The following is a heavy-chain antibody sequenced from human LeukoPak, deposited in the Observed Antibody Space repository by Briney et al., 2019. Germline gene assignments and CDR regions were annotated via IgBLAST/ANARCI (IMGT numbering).Heavy chain of an antibody. Sequence: SETLSLTCTVSGGSISSGSYYWSWIRQPAGKGLEWIGRIYTSGSTNYNPSLKSRVTISVDTSKNQFSLKLSSVTAADTAVYYCASHYGSGSQNWFDPWGRGTLVTVSS. J-gene: IGHJ5*02. CDR1: GGSISSGSYY. D-gene: IGHD3-10*01. CDR2: IYTSGST. V-gene: IGHV4-61*02. CDR3: ASHYGSGSQNWFDP.